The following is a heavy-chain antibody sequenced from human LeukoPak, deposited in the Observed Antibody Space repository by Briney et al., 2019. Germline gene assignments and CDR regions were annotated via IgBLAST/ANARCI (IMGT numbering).Heavy chain of an antibody. CDR2: IYTSGST. J-gene: IGHJ6*03. D-gene: IGHD2-2*01. V-gene: IGHV4-4*07. CDR1: GGSISSYH. CDR3: ARGVWGCSSTSCYDGYYYYYYMDV. Sequence: PSETLSLTCTVSGGSISSYHWSWIRQPAGKGLEWIGRIYTSGSTNYNPSLKSRVTMSVDTSKNQFSLQLSSVTAADTAVYYCARGVWGCSSTSCYDGYYYYYYMDVWGKGTTVTVSS.